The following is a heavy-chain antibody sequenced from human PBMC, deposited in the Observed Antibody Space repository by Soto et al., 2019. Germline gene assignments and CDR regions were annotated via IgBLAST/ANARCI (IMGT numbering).Heavy chain of an antibody. Sequence: VQLVQSGAEVKKPGASVKVSCKASGYTFTSYGISWVRQAPGQGLEWMGWISSYNGNTNYAQKVQGRVTLTTDTSTSTTYMELRSLRSDDTAVYYCARGPRYCSSTTCFSGVTWFDPWCQGTLVTVSS. V-gene: IGHV1-18*04. CDR3: ARGPRYCSSTTCFSGVTWFDP. CDR1: GYTFTSYG. J-gene: IGHJ5*02. CDR2: ISSYNGNT. D-gene: IGHD2-2*01.